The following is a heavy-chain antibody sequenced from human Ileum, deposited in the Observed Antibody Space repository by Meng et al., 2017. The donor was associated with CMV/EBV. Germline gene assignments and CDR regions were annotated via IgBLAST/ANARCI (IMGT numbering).Heavy chain of an antibody. Sequence: KGSGYNCISYWIGWVRQMPGKGLEWMGIIYPGDSDTRYSPSFQGQVTISVDKSINTAYLQWSSLKASDTAMYYCARNHGSGSYWYFDYWGQGTLVTVSS. J-gene: IGHJ4*02. V-gene: IGHV5-51*01. CDR2: IYPGDSDT. CDR1: GYNCISYW. CDR3: ARNHGSGSYWYFDY. D-gene: IGHD3-10*01.